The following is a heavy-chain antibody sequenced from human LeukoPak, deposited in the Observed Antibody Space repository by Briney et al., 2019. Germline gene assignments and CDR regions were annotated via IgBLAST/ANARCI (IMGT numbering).Heavy chain of an antibody. J-gene: IGHJ4*02. Sequence: TGGSLRLSCAASGFTFSSYWMHWVRQAPGKGLVWVSRINSDGSSTSYADSVKGRFTISRDNAKNTLYLQMNSLRAEDTAVYYCATRHSSRYIEVDYWGQGTLVTVSS. CDR2: INSDGSST. D-gene: IGHD1-1*01. V-gene: IGHV3-74*01. CDR1: GFTFSSYW. CDR3: ATRHSSRYIEVDY.